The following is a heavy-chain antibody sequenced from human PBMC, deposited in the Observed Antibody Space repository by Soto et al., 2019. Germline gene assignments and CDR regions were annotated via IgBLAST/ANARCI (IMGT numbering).Heavy chain of an antibody. CDR1: GYTFTGYY. CDR2: INPNSGGT. CDR3: AREPYDSSGYHMDV. D-gene: IGHD3-22*01. Sequence: ASVKVSCKASGYTFTGYYMHWVRQAPGQGLEWMGWINPNSGGTNYAQKFQGRVTMTRDTSISTAYMELSRLRSDDTAVYYCAREPYDSSGYHMDVWGQGTTVTVSS. J-gene: IGHJ6*03. V-gene: IGHV1-2*02.